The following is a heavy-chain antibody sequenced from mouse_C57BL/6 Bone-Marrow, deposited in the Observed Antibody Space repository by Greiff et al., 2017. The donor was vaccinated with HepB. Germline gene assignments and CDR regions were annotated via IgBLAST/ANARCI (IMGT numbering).Heavy chain of an antibody. V-gene: IGHV1-15*01. CDR3: TIYDGYYGGKTWFAY. D-gene: IGHD2-3*01. J-gene: IGHJ3*01. CDR2: IDPETGGT. Sequence: VNLVESGAELVRPGASVTLSCKASGYTFTDYEMHWVKQTPVHGLEWIGAIDPETGGTAYNQKFKGKAILTADKSSSTAYMELRSLTSEDSAVYYCTIYDGYYGGKTWFAYWGQGTLVTVSA. CDR1: GYTFTDYE.